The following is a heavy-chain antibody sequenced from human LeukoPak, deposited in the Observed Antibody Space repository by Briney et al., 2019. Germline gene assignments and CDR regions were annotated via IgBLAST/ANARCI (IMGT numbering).Heavy chain of an antibody. D-gene: IGHD2-2*01. Sequence: GGSLRLSCAASVFTFSSYGMHWVRQAPGKGLEWVAVISYDGSNKYYADSVKGRFTISRDNSKNTLYLQMNSLRAEDTAVYYYATAFLVVPAANPYDYYYGMDVWGQGTTVTVSS. CDR2: ISYDGSNK. V-gene: IGHV3-30*03. CDR1: VFTFSSYG. CDR3: ATAFLVVPAANPYDYYYGMDV. J-gene: IGHJ6*02.